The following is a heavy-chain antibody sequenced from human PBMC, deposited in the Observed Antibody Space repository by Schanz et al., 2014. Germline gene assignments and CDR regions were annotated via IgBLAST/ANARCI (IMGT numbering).Heavy chain of an antibody. CDR1: GFSLGIFA. D-gene: IGHD3-10*01. CDR3: AKGRFGELSAFDI. J-gene: IGHJ3*02. CDR2: FNDGGVNK. V-gene: IGHV3-23*01. Sequence: EVHLLESGGGLVEPGGSLRLSCATSGFSLGIFAVSWVRQAPGKGLEWVSSFNDGGVNKYYADSVKGRFTISSDNSKNALYQQMNSLRAEDTAVYYCAKGRFGELSAFDIWGQGTMVTVSS.